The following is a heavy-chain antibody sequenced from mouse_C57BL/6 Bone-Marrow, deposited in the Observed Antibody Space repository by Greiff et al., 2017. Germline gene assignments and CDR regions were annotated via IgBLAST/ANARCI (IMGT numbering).Heavy chain of an antibody. V-gene: IGHV3-6*01. CDR1: GYSITSGYY. D-gene: IGHD2-4*01. CDR2: ISYDGSN. Sequence: DVQLQESGPGLVKPSQSLSLTCSVTGYSITSGYYWNWIRQFPGNKLEWMGYISYDGSNNYNPSLKNRISITRDTSKNQFFLKLNSVTTEDTATYYCARGYDYDFAYWGQGTLVTVSA. J-gene: IGHJ3*01. CDR3: ARGYDYDFAY.